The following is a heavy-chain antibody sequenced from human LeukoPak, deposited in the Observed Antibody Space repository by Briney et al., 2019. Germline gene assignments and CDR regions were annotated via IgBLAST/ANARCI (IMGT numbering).Heavy chain of an antibody. CDR3: TRYNNDHFDY. CDR2: IAYDGSRA. Sequence: GGSLRLSCSASGFNFSNFGMHWVRQTPGKGLEWVAVIAYDGSRAFYADSVKGRFTISRDNSKNTMSVQMDDLRAEDTAVYYCTRYNNDHFDYWGQGTLVTVSS. V-gene: IGHV3-33*08. D-gene: IGHD1-14*01. J-gene: IGHJ4*02. CDR1: GFNFSNFG.